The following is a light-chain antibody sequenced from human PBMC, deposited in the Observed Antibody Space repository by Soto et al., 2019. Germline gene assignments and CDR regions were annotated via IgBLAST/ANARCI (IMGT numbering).Light chain of an antibody. CDR2: RNN. J-gene: IGLJ1*01. V-gene: IGLV1-47*01. CDR3: AAWDDRPVLV. Sequence: QSVLTQPPSASGTPGHRVTSSCSGSSSNIGSNYVYWYQQLPGTAPKLLIYRNNQRPSGVPDRFSGSKSGTSASLAISGLRSEDEADYYCAAWDDRPVLVFATGPKVTVL. CDR1: SSNIGSNY.